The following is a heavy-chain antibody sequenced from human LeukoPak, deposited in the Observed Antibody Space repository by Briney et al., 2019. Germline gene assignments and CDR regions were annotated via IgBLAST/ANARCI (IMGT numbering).Heavy chain of an antibody. CDR1: GYTFTSYA. CDR2: INTSTGNP. D-gene: IGHD3-16*01. V-gene: IGHV7-4-1*02. J-gene: IGHJ4*02. Sequence: ASVKVSCKASGYTFTSYAMNWVRQAPGQGLEWMGWINTSTGNPTYAQGFTGRFVFSLDASVSTAYLQISSLKAEDTAVYYCATLGELDFDYWGQGTLVTVSS. CDR3: ATLGELDFDY.